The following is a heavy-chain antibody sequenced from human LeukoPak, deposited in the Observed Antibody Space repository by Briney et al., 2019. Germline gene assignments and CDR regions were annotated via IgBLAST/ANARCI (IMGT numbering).Heavy chain of an antibody. D-gene: IGHD3-10*01. J-gene: IGHJ2*01. Sequence: ASVKVSCKVSGYTLTELSMHWVRQAPGKGLEWMGGFDPEDGETIYAQKFQGRVTMTEDTSTDTAYMELSSLRSDDTAVYYCARVGGGSGSNWYFDLWGRGTLVTVSS. CDR3: ARVGGGSGSNWYFDL. CDR2: FDPEDGET. V-gene: IGHV1-24*01. CDR1: GYTLTELS.